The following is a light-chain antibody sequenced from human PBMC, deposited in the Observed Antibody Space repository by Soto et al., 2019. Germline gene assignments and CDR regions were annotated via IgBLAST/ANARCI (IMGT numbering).Light chain of an antibody. Sequence: EIVLTQSPATLSLSSGERATLSCRASHSVRSSLAWYQQQPGQAPRLLIYDASNRATGIPARYSGSGSGTDFTLTISSQEPNDIAVYYCQQRNNCPGKFGRGTTGEIK. V-gene: IGKV3-11*01. CDR3: QQRNNCPGK. CDR1: HSVRSS. CDR2: DAS. J-gene: IGKJ4*01.